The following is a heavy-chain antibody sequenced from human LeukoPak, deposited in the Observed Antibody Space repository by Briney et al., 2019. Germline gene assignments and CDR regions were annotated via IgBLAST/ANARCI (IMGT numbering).Heavy chain of an antibody. V-gene: IGHV3-30*18. D-gene: IGHD1-26*01. J-gene: IGHJ4*02. CDR1: GFTFSSYG. CDR3: AKDGWESSYYFDY. Sequence: PGGSLRLSRAASGFTFSSYGMHWVRQAPGKGLEWVAVISYDGSNKYYADSVKGRFTISRDNSKNTLYLQMNSLRAEDTAVYYCAKDGWESSYYFDYWGQGTLVTVSS. CDR2: ISYDGSNK.